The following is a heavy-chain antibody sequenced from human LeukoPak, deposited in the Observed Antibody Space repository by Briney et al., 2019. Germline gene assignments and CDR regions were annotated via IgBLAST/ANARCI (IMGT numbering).Heavy chain of an antibody. D-gene: IGHD3-22*01. V-gene: IGHV3-30*18. CDR1: GFTFSSYG. CDR2: ISYDRSNK. Sequence: PGGCLRLSCAASGFTFSSYGMHWVRQAPRKGLEWVAGISYDRSNKYYADSVKGRFTISRDNSKNTLYLQMNSLRAEDTAVYYCAKGALDVERDSSGADYWGQGTLVTVSS. CDR3: AKGALDVERDSSGADY. J-gene: IGHJ4*02.